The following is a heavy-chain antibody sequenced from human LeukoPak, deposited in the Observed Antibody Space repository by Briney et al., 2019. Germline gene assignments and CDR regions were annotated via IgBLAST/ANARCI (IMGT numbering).Heavy chain of an antibody. CDR2: IRSKAYGGTS. CDR1: GFTFGDYA. J-gene: IGHJ4*02. Sequence: GRSLRLSCTASGFTFGDYAMSRVRQAPGKGLEWVGFIRSKAYGGTSEYAASVKGRFTISRDDSKSIAYLQINSLKTEDTALYYCTRNYYGDSGGFFDYWGQGTLVTVSS. CDR3: TRNYYGDSGGFFDY. D-gene: IGHD4-17*01. V-gene: IGHV3-49*04.